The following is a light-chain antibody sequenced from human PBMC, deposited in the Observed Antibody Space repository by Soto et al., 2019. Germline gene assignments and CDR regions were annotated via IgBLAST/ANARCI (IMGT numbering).Light chain of an antibody. J-gene: IGKJ1*01. Sequence: EIQMTQSPPSLSASVGDRVTITCRASQGISTYLNWYQQKPGKAPKLLIYKASTLKSGVPSRFSGSGSGTEFTLTISSLQPDDFATYYCQHYNSYSEAFGQGTKVDI. V-gene: IGKV1-5*03. CDR2: KAS. CDR3: QHYNSYSEA. CDR1: QGISTY.